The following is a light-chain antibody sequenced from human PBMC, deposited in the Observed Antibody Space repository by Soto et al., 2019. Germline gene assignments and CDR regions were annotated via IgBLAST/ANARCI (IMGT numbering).Light chain of an antibody. Sequence: EIVLTQSPGTLWLSPGERATLSCRASQTVSSSYLAWYQQKHGQAPRLLLQGASSRATGIPDRFSGSGSGTDLTITISRLEPEDSEVYYCQQYGGSPGTFGQGTKVDIK. CDR1: QTVSSSY. CDR3: QQYGGSPGT. V-gene: IGKV3-20*01. CDR2: GAS. J-gene: IGKJ1*01.